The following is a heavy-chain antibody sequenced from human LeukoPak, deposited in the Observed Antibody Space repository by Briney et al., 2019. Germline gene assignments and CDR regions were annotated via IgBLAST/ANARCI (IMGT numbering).Heavy chain of an antibody. CDR1: GYTFASYY. V-gene: IGHV1-46*01. D-gene: IGHD3-3*01. CDR2: INPSGGST. Sequence: ASVKVSCKASGYTFASYYMHWVRQAPGQGLEWMGIINPSGGSTSYAQKFQGRVTMTRDTSTSTVYMELSSLRSEDTAVYYCAREYHYDFWSGPRGWFDPWGQGTLVTVSS. CDR3: AREYHYDFWSGPRGWFDP. J-gene: IGHJ5*02.